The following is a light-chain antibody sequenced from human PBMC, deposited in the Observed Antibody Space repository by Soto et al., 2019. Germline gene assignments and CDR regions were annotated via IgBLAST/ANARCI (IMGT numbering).Light chain of an antibody. CDR3: QQYNSYSQT. V-gene: IGKV3-20*01. CDR2: KAS. J-gene: IGKJ1*01. CDR1: QSVSNNY. Sequence: EIVLTQSPGTLSLSPGERATLSCRASQSVSNNYLAWYQQKPGQAPRLLIYKASSLESGVPSRFSGSGSGTEFTLTISSLQPDDFETYYCQQYNSYSQTFGQGTKVDIK.